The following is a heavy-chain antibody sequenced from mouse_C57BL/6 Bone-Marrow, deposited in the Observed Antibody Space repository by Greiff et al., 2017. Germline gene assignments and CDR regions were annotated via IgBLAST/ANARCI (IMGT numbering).Heavy chain of an antibody. CDR1: GYTFTSYG. CDR2: IYPSSGNT. CDR3: ARWYYGSFGY. D-gene: IGHD1-1*01. V-gene: IGHV1-81*01. Sequence: VQLQQSGAELARPGASVKLSCKASGYTFTSYGISWVKQRTGKGLEWIGEIYPSSGNTYYNEKFKGKATLTADKSSSTAYSELRSLTAEDSAVYFCARWYYGSFGYWGQGTTLTGSS. J-gene: IGHJ2*01.